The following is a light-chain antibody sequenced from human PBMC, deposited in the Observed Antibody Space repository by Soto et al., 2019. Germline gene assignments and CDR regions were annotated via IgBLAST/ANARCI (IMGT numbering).Light chain of an antibody. CDR3: AAWDDSLSGYVV. CDR2: RNN. V-gene: IGLV1-47*01. J-gene: IGLJ2*01. Sequence: QAVVTQPPSASGTPGQRVTISCSGSSSNIGSNYVYWYQQLPGTAPKLLIYRNNQRPSGVPDRFSGSKSGTSASLAIIGLRSEDEADYYCAAWDDSLSGYVVFGGGTKLTVL. CDR1: SSNIGSNY.